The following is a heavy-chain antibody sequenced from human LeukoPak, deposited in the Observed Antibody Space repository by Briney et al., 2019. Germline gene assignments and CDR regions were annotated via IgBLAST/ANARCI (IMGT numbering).Heavy chain of an antibody. D-gene: IGHD6-13*01. V-gene: IGHV1-69*05. CDR3: ARGQDWAAAGTGYYFDY. Sequence: ASVKVSCKASGGTFSSYAISWVRQAPGQGLEWMGRIIPIFGTANYAQKFQGRVTITTDESTSTAYMELSSLRSEDTAVYYCARGQDWAAAGTGYYFDYWGQGTLVTVS. CDR1: GGTFSSYA. J-gene: IGHJ4*02. CDR2: IIPIFGTA.